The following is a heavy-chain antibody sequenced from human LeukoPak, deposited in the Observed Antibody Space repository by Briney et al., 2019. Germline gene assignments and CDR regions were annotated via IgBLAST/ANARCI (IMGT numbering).Heavy chain of an antibody. Sequence: SETLSLTCAVSGGSISSGGYSWSWIRQPPGKGLEWIGYIYHSGSTYYNPSLKSRVTVLGDTSNNQFSLKLSSVTAADTAVCYCASVVAGTIYFGYWGQGTLVTVSS. CDR1: GGSISSGGYS. CDR2: IYHSGST. CDR3: ASVVAGTIYFGY. D-gene: IGHD6-19*01. J-gene: IGHJ4*02. V-gene: IGHV4-30-2*01.